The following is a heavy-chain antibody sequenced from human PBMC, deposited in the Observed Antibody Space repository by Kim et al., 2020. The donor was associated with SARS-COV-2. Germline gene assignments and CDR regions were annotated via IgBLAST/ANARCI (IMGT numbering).Heavy chain of an antibody. Sequence: TYYATAVKGRFALSRDNSKNTLYLQMNSLRVDDTAIYYCAIKGIVAAPEYWGQGTLVTVSS. D-gene: IGHD6-13*01. CDR3: AIKGIVAAPEY. J-gene: IGHJ4*02. CDR2: T. V-gene: IGHV3-23*01.